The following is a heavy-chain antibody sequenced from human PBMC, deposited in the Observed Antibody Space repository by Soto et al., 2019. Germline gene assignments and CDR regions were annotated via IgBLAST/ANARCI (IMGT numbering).Heavy chain of an antibody. Sequence: GGSLRLSCAASGFTFSSYSMNWVRQAPGKGLEWVAFIACDGSKKYYADSVKGRFTISRDNSKNTLYLQMNSLRAEDTAVYYCAKDANWNYFDYWGQGTLVTVSS. V-gene: IGHV3-30*18. CDR2: IACDGSKK. D-gene: IGHD1-1*01. CDR1: GFTFSSYS. CDR3: AKDANWNYFDY. J-gene: IGHJ4*02.